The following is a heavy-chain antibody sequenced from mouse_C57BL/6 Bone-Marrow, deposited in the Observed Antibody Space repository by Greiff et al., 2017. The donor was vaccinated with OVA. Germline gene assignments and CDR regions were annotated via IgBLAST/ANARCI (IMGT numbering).Heavy chain of an antibody. CDR1: GFTFSDYG. CDR3: ARDSLFVAY. J-gene: IGHJ3*01. CDR2: ISSGSSTI. V-gene: IGHV5-17*01. D-gene: IGHD1-1*01. Sequence: EVKVVESGGGLVKPGGSLKLSCAASGFTFSDYGMHWVRQAPEKGLEWVAYISSGSSTIYYADTVKGRFTISRDNAKNTLFLQMTSLRSEDTAMYYCARDSLFVAYWGQGTLVTVSA.